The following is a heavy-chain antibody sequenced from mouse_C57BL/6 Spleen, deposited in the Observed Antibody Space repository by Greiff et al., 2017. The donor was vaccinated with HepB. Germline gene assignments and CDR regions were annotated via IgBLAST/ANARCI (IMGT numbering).Heavy chain of an antibody. CDR3: TRRDSSGYVGYFDY. Sequence: EVQLQESGTVLARPGASVKMSCKTSGYTFTSYWMHWVKQRPGQGLEWIGAIYPGNSDTSYNQKFKGKAKLTAVTSASTAYMELSSLTNEDSAVYYCTRRDSSGYVGYFDYWGQGTTLTVSS. V-gene: IGHV1-5*01. CDR2: IYPGNSDT. J-gene: IGHJ2*01. D-gene: IGHD3-2*02. CDR1: GYTFTSYW.